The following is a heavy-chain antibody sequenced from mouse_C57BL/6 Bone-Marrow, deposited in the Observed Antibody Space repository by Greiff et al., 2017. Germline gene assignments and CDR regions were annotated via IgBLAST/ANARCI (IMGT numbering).Heavy chain of an antibody. CDR3: ARDITTVVATGYFDV. CDR1: GYTFTSYW. D-gene: IGHD1-1*01. Sequence: VQLQQSGAELVRPGTSVKLSCKASGYTFTSYWMHWVKQRPGQGLEWIGVIDPSDSYTNYNQKFKGKATLTVDTSSSTAYMQLSSLTSEDSAVYYCARDITTVVATGYFDVWGTGTTVTVSS. V-gene: IGHV1-59*01. J-gene: IGHJ1*03. CDR2: IDPSDSYT.